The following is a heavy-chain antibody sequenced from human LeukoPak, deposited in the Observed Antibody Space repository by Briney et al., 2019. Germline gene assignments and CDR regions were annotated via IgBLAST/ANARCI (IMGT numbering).Heavy chain of an antibody. CDR1: GFTFTSYW. J-gene: IGHJ4*02. D-gene: IGHD6-13*01. Sequence: GGSLRLSCAASGFTFTSYWMSWVRQAPGKGLEWVANIEQDGSEKHYGDSVKGRFTISRDNAKNSLFLQMNSLRAEDTAVYYCARDPSIAAAGTVGYFDLWGQGNMVTVSS. V-gene: IGHV3-7*01. CDR3: ARDPSIAAAGTVGYFDL. CDR2: IEQDGSEK.